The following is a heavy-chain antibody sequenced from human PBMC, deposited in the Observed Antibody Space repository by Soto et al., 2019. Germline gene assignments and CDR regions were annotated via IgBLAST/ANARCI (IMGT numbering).Heavy chain of an antibody. CDR3: AKGAYCSSTSCYSSGWFDP. D-gene: IGHD2-2*01. Sequence: EVQLLESGGGLVQPGGSLRLSCAASGFTFSSYAMSWVRQAPGKGLEWVSAISGSGGSTYYADSVKGRFTISRDNSKNALYLQMNSLSAEDTAVYYCAKGAYCSSTSCYSSGWFDPWGQGTLVTVSS. CDR1: GFTFSSYA. V-gene: IGHV3-23*01. CDR2: ISGSGGST. J-gene: IGHJ5*02.